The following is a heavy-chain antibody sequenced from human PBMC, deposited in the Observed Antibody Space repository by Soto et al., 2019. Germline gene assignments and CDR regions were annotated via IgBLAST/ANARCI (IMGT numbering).Heavy chain of an antibody. J-gene: IGHJ5*02. V-gene: IGHV3-23*01. CDR2: ISGSGGST. Sequence: GGPLRLSCTASGVTFRSYAMSWVRQAPGKGLEWVSAISGSGGSTYYADSVKGRFTISRDNSKNTLYLQMNSLRAEDTAVYYCAKDLLVDHFDPWGQGTLVTVSS. CDR1: GVTFRSYA. D-gene: IGHD2-8*01. CDR3: AKDLLVDHFDP.